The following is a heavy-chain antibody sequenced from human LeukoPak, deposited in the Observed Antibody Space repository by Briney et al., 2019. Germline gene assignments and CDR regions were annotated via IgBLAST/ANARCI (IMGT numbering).Heavy chain of an antibody. D-gene: IGHD2-2*01. V-gene: IGHV4-59*01. CDR2: IYYSGST. CDR3: ARGWRYQLLTY. J-gene: IGHJ4*02. CDR1: GGSISSYY. Sequence: SETLSLTCTVSGGSISSYYWSWIRQPPGKGLEWIGYIYYSGSTNYNPSLKSRVTISVDTSKNQFSLKLSSVTAADTAVYYCARGWRYQLLTYWGQGTLVTVSS.